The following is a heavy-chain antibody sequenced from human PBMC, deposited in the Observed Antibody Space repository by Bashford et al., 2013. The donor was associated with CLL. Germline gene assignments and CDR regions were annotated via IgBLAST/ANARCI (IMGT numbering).Heavy chain of an antibody. CDR2: TYYRSKWYN. CDR3: ARDRYYDFWSGYYIFDY. Sequence: SQTXSLTCAISGDSVSSNSAAWNWIRQSPSRGLEWLGRTYYRSKWYNDYAVSVKSRITINPDTSKNQFSLQLNSVTPEDTAVYYCARDRYYDFWSGYYIFDYWGQGTLVTVSS. V-gene: IGHV6-1*01. D-gene: IGHD3-3*01. CDR1: GDSVSSNSAA. J-gene: IGHJ4*02.